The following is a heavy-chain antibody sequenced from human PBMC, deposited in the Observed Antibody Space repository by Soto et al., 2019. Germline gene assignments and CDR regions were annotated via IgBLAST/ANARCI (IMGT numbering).Heavy chain of an antibody. D-gene: IGHD6-13*01. J-gene: IGHJ6*02. CDR3: AKAKQQWTTSYYYYGMDV. CDR2: ISYDGSNK. Sequence: QVQLVESGGGVVQPGRSLRLSCAASGFTFSSYGMHWVRQAPGKGLEWVAVISYDGSNKYYADSVKGRFTISRDNSKNSRXLQMNSLRAEDTAVYYCAKAKQQWTTSYYYYGMDVWGQGTTVTVSS. V-gene: IGHV3-30*18. CDR1: GFTFSSYG.